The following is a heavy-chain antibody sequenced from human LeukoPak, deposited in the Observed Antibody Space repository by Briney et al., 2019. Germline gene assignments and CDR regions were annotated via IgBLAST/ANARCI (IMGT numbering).Heavy chain of an antibody. D-gene: IGHD3-10*01. J-gene: IGHJ6*02. CDR3: ARLHGSGSLYYYYGMDV. CDR2: IWYDGNNK. Sequence: GGSLRLSCAASGFTFSSYGMHWVRQAPGKGLEWVAVIWYDGNNKYYADSVKGRFTISRDNSKNTLYLQMNSLRAEDTAVYYCARLHGSGSLYYYYGMDVWGQGTTVTVSS. V-gene: IGHV3-33*01. CDR1: GFTFSSYG.